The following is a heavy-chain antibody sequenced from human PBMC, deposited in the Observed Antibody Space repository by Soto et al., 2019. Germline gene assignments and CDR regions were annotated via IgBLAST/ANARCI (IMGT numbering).Heavy chain of an antibody. D-gene: IGHD3-9*01. CDR3: ARALDYDILYYFDY. CDR2: IYYSGST. Sequence: SETLSLTCTVSGGSLSSYYWSWIRQPPGKGLEWIGYIYYSGSTNYNPSLKSRVTISVDTSKNQFSLKLSSVTAADTAVYYCARALDYDILYYFDYWGQGTLVTVSS. V-gene: IGHV4-59*01. CDR1: GGSLSSYY. J-gene: IGHJ4*02.